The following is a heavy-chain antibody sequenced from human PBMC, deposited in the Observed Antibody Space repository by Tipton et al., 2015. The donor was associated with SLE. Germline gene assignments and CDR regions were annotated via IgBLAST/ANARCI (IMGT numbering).Heavy chain of an antibody. J-gene: IGHJ6*03. Sequence: TLSLTCTVSGGSISSYYWSWIRQPPGKGLEGIGYINYSGSTNYSGSTNYNPSLKSRVTISVDTSKNQFSLKLSSVTAADTAVYYCARGGGIRFLEWDYYYMEVWGKGTTVTVSS. CDR3: ARGGGIRFLEWDYYYMEV. CDR2: INYSGSTNYSGST. V-gene: IGHV4-59*01. D-gene: IGHD3-3*01. CDR1: GGSISSYY.